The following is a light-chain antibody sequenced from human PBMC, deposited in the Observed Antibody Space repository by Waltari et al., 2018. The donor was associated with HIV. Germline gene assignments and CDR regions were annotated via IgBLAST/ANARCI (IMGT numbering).Light chain of an antibody. CDR1: NGISNF. J-gene: IGKJ1*01. CDR3: QQYYNTPPWT. Sequence: IQMTQSLSSLSASVGDSVTITCRASNGISNFLAWYQQKPGKAPRLLLSLASKLESGVPSRFSGSGSGTDYTLTISSLQPEDFATYYCQQYYNTPPWTFGQGTKVEIK. CDR2: LAS. V-gene: IGKV1-NL1*01.